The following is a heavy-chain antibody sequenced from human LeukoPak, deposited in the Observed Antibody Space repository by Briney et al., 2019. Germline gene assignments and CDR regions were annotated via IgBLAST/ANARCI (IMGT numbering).Heavy chain of an antibody. D-gene: IGHD3-22*01. V-gene: IGHV4-39*07. CDR1: GVSISSSSYY. CDR3: ARVGGITMIVVLITDAFDI. Sequence: PSETLSLTCTVSGVSISSSSYYWGWIRQPPGKGLEWIGSIYYSGSTYYNPSLKSRVTISVDTSKNQFSLKLRSVTAADTAVYYCARVGGITMIVVLITDAFDIWGQGTMVTVSS. J-gene: IGHJ3*02. CDR2: IYYSGST.